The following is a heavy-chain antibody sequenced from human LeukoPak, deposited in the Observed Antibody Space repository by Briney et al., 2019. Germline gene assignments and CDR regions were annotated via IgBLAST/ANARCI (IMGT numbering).Heavy chain of an antibody. V-gene: IGHV3-7*03. J-gene: IGHJ4*02. Sequence: GGSLRLSCAASGFTFSDYWMHWVRQAPEKGLEWVANINQDGSEKYYVDSVKGRFTISRDNAKNSLYLQTNSLRAEDTAVYYCARALGAYASFWGQGTLVTVSS. CDR2: INQDGSEK. CDR1: GFTFSDYW. CDR3: ARALGAYASF. D-gene: IGHD5-12*01.